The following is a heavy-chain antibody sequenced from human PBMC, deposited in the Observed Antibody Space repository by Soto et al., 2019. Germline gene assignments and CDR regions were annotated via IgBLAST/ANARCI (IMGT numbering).Heavy chain of an antibody. Sequence: QITLKESGPTLVKPTQTLTLTCTFSGFSLSSSGVGVGWIRQPPGKALDWLTSIYWDDDKRYSPSLKSRLTLGKDTSKHPVVLTVTHLGPVDTATYYCTRLVVAGITYVFDSWGQGTL. CDR1: GFSLSSSGVG. D-gene: IGHD2-15*01. J-gene: IGHJ4*02. CDR2: IYWDDDK. CDR3: TRLVVAGITYVFDS. V-gene: IGHV2-5*02.